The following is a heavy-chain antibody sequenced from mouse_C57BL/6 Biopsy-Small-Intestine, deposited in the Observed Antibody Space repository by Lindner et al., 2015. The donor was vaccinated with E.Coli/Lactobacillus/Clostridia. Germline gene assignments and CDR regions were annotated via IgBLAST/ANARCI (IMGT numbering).Heavy chain of an antibody. CDR2: IDPETGGT. D-gene: IGHD1-1*01. CDR1: GYTFTDYE. J-gene: IGHJ3*01. CDR3: IRSEYYGSSPFAY. Sequence: VQLQESGADLVRPGASVTLSCKASGYTFTDYEIHWVKQTPVHGLEWIGAIDPETGGTAYSQNFKDKAILTADKSSSTSYMEVRSLTSEDSAVYYCIRSEYYGSSPFAYWGHGTLVTVSA. V-gene: IGHV1-15*01.